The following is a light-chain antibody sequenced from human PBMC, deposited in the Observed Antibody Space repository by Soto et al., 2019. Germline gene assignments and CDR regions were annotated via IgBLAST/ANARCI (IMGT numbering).Light chain of an antibody. CDR1: QNLGTLY. V-gene: IGKV3-11*01. CDR2: GAS. Sequence: EIVLTQSPGTLSLSPGERGTLSCRASQNLGTLYLAWFQQKSGQAPRLLIYGASARATGIPTRFSGSGSGTDFTLTISSLEPEDFAVYYCQQLTDWPPQWTFGQGTKVDIK. CDR3: QQLTDWPPQWT. J-gene: IGKJ1*01.